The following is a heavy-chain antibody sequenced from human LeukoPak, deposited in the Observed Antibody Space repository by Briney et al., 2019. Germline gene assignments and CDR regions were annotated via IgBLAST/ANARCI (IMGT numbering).Heavy chain of an antibody. CDR3: ARDTRRWYNWFDP. V-gene: IGHV4-31*03. CDR2: IYYSGST. CDR1: GGSISSGGYY. J-gene: IGHJ5*02. D-gene: IGHD6-13*01. Sequence: SETLSLTCTVSGGSISSGGYYWSWIRQHPGKGLEWIGYIYYSGSTYYNPSLKSRVTISVDTSKNQFSLKLSSVTAADTAVYYCARDTRRWYNWFDPWGQGTLVTVSS.